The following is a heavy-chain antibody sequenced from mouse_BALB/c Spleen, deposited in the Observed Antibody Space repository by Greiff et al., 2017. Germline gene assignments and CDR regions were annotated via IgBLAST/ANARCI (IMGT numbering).Heavy chain of an antibody. J-gene: IGHJ2*01. CDR2: INSNGGST. Sequence: EVQLQESGGGLVQPGGSLKLSCAASGFTFSSYGMSWVRQTPDKRLELVATINSNGGSTYYPDSVKGRFTISRDNAKNTLYLQMSSLKSEDTAMYYCARRYDFYDWGQGTTLTVSS. CDR3: ARRYDFYD. D-gene: IGHD2-3*01. V-gene: IGHV5-6-3*01. CDR1: GFTFSSYG.